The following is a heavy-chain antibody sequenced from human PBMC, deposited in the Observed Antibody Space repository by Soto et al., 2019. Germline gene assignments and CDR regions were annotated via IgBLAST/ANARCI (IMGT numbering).Heavy chain of an antibody. CDR2: ISGGGGST. D-gene: IGHD4-17*01. CDR1: GFTFSSYA. Sequence: EVQLLESGGGLVQPGGSLRLSCAASGFTFSSYAMTWVRQAPGKGLEWVSGISGGGGSTYYADSVKGRFTISRDNSKNTLFLQMNSLRAEDNAVYYCAKDLTTVVYHYGMDVWGQGTTVTVSS. V-gene: IGHV3-23*01. CDR3: AKDLTTVVYHYGMDV. J-gene: IGHJ6*02.